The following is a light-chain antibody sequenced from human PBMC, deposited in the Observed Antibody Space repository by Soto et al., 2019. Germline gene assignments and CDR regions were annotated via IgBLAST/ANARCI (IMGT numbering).Light chain of an antibody. Sequence: EIVMTQSPATLSVSPGERATLSCRASQSISSNLAWFQQKPGQAPRLLIHGASTRATGIPARFSGSGSETEFTRTISSLQSEDFAIYYCQQYNDWPLWTFGQGTKVEIK. J-gene: IGKJ1*01. V-gene: IGKV3-15*01. CDR2: GAS. CDR1: QSISSN. CDR3: QQYNDWPLWT.